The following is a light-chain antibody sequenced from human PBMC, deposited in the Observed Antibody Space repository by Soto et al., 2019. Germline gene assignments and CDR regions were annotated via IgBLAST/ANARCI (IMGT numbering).Light chain of an antibody. CDR3: AAWDDRLNGPV. J-gene: IGLJ3*02. Sequence: QSVLTQPPSASGTPGQRVTISCSGSSSNIGSNTVNWYQQLPGTAPKLLIYSNNQRPSGVPDRFSGSKYGTSASLAISGLQSEHEADYYCAAWDDRLNGPVFGGGSTLTVL. V-gene: IGLV1-44*01. CDR1: SSNIGSNT. CDR2: SNN.